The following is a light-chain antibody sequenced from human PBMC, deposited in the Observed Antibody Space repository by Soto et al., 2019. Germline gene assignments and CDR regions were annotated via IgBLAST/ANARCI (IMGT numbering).Light chain of an antibody. CDR1: SSDVGGYNY. CDR2: EVS. V-gene: IGLV2-14*01. Sequence: QSALTQPPSASGSPGQSVTISCTGTSSDVGGYNYVSWYQQHPGQAPKLMIYEVSNRPSGVSNRFSGSKSGNTASLTISGLQAEDEAVYYCSSYTSSSTYVIFGGGTKLTVL. J-gene: IGLJ2*01. CDR3: SSYTSSSTYVI.